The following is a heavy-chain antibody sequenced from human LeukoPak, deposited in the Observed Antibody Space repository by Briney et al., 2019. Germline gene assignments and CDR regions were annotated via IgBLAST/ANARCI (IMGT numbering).Heavy chain of an antibody. CDR3: ARIEWERLGRAFGI. V-gene: IGHV3-53*01. D-gene: IGHD1-26*01. CDR1: GFTVSDDY. CDR2: IYSAGAT. J-gene: IGHJ3*02. Sequence: GGSLRLSCAASGFTVSDDYMTWVRQAPGKGLEWVSSIYSAGATHYAESVKGRFTISRDNSKNTLYLQMNSLRAEDMAVYYCARIEWERLGRAFGIWGQGTMVTVSS.